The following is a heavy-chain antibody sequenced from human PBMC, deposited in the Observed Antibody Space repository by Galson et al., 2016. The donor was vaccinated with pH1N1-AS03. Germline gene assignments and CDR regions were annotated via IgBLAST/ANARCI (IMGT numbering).Heavy chain of an antibody. CDR2: IYGGGDT. J-gene: IGHJ4*02. CDR1: GLSVAKNY. CDR3: AREPWGSTQGEY. D-gene: IGHD3-16*01. Sequence: SLRLSCAVSGLSVAKNYMSWVRQAPGKGLEWVSVIYGGGDTFYADSVKGRFTISRDNSKNTVYIQMNSLRVEDTAVYYCAREPWGSTQGEYWGQGTLVTVSS. V-gene: IGHV3-53*01.